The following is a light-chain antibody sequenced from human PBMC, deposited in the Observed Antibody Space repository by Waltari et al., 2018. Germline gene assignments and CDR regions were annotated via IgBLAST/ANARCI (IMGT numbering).Light chain of an antibody. J-gene: IGLJ2*01. V-gene: IGLV1-47*01. Sequence: QSVLTQPPSASGTPGQRVTISCSGSSSNIGTYYVHWYHQLPGTAPKLLIYRNNQRPSGVPARFSGSTSGNSASLAISGLRSEDEADYYCAVWDDSLTGQVIFGGGTKLTVL. CDR3: AVWDDSLTGQVI. CDR1: SSNIGTYY. CDR2: RNN.